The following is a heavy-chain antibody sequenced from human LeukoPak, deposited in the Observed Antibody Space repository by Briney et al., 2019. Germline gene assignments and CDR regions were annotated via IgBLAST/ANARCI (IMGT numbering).Heavy chain of an antibody. CDR2: IRVYNGDT. CDR3: ARGGSRVTTINILDY. Sequence: EASVNVSCKPSGYTFSSYGISWVRQAPGQGLEWMGWIRVYNGDTNYAQKFKGRATMTTDTSTNTAYMELRSLGSDDTAVYYCARGGSRVTTINILDYWGQGALVTVSS. CDR1: GYTFSSYG. J-gene: IGHJ4*02. V-gene: IGHV1-18*01. D-gene: IGHD5-24*01.